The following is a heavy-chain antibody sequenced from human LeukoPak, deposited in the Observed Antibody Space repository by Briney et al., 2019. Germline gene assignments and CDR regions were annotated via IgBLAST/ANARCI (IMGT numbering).Heavy chain of an antibody. V-gene: IGHV3-23*05. CDR1: GFPFRAYA. D-gene: IGHD6-19*01. J-gene: IGHJ4*02. CDR2: IGSDNKP. Sequence: GGSLRLSCEASGFPFRAYAMTWVRQATGNGLDWVSSIGSDNKPHYSESVKGRFTISRDNSKNTLYLQMNSLRAEDTAEYYCAKVTSGWYRGGFDYWGQGTLVTVSS. CDR3: AKVTSGWYRGGFDY.